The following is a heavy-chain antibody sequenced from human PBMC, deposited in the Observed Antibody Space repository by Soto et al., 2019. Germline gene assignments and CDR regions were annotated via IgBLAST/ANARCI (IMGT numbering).Heavy chain of an antibody. D-gene: IGHD3-22*01. CDR1: GGSISSGGYC. CDR2: VHDSGNT. J-gene: IGHJ1*01. CDR3: ARDHPVYSDIFLY. V-gene: IGHV4-31*03. Sequence: SETLSLTCTVSGGSISSGGYCWSWIRQHPGKGLEWIGYVHDSGNTYYNPSLKSRATISVDKSKNQFFLNPSSVTAADTAVYYCARDHPVYSDIFLYWGRGTLVTVS.